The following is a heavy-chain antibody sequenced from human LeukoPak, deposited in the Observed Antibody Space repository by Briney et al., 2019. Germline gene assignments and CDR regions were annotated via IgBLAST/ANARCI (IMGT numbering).Heavy chain of an antibody. CDR3: AREELAGRGMDV. CDR1: GYTFTSYG. D-gene: IGHD6-6*01. Sequence: ASVKVSCKASGYTFTSYGISWVRRAPGQGLEWMGWISVYNGNTNFAQKLQGRVTMTTDASTSTAYMELRSLRSDDTAVYYCAREELAGRGMDVWGQGTTVTVSS. J-gene: IGHJ6*02. CDR2: ISVYNGNT. V-gene: IGHV1-18*01.